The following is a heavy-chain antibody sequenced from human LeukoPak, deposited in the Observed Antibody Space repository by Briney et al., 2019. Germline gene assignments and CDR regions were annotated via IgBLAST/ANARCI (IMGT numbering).Heavy chain of an antibody. CDR1: GYTFINFY. CDR2: IHPSGGST. CDR3: TRSDLNYYYMDV. Sequence: GASVKVSCKASGYTFINFYMHWVRQAPGQGLEWMGRIHPSGGSTSYAQKLHGRVTMTRDTSTNTVYLEMSNLRSEDTAIYYCTRSDLNYYYMDVWGKGTPVTVSS. V-gene: IGHV1-46*04. J-gene: IGHJ6*03.